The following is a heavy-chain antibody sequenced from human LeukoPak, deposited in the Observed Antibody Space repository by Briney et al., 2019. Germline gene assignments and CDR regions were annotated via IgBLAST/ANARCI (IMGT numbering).Heavy chain of an antibody. Sequence: GGSLRLSCAASGFTFSSYAMSWVRQAPGKGLEWVSTISGSGGSTYYADSVKGRFTISRDNSKNTLYLQMNSLRAEDTAVYYCAKGSDYGDSRPPHFDYWGQGTLVTVSS. CDR1: GFTFSSYA. CDR2: ISGSGGST. J-gene: IGHJ4*02. D-gene: IGHD4-17*01. V-gene: IGHV3-23*01. CDR3: AKGSDYGDSRPPHFDY.